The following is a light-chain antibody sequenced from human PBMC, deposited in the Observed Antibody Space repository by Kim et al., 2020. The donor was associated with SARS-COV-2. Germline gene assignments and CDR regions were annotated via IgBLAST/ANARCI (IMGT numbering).Light chain of an antibody. CDR1: QSISNY. J-gene: IGKJ2*03. CDR2: AAS. CDR3: QRNYSTPYS. Sequence: DIQMTQSPSSLSASVGDRVTITCRASQSISNYLSWYQQQPGKAPKLLIYAASSLQSGVPSRFSGSGSGTDFTLTISSLQPEDFATYYCQRNYSTPYSFGQGTKLEI. V-gene: IGKV1-39*01.